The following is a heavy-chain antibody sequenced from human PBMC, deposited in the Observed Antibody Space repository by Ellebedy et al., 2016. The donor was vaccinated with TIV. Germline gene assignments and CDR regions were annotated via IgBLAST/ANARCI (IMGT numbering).Heavy chain of an antibody. J-gene: IGHJ5*02. CDR1: GFTFSDYY. CDR3: ARDARLIDQQHNWFDP. V-gene: IGHV3-11*01. D-gene: IGHD2-2*01. Sequence: GGSLRLSCAASGFTFSDYYMIWTRQAPGKGLEWVSYISNSGSTIYYANSVKGRFTISRDNAKNSLSLLMNSLRAEDTAVYYCARDARLIDQQHNWFDPWGQGTLVTVSS. CDR2: ISNSGSTI.